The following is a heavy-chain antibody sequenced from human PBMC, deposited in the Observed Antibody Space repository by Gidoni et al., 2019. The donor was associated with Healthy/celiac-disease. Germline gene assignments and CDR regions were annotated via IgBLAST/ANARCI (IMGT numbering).Heavy chain of an antibody. CDR2: IDGDDDK. Sequence: QVTLREAGPALVKPTQTPTLTCTFPGFPPSTSGMCVSWIRQPPGKALEWLALIDGDDDKYYSASLKTRLTISKDTSKDQVVLTMTNMDPVDTATYYCARIPTTRGGMDVWGQGTTVTVSS. D-gene: IGHD4-4*01. CDR3: ARIPTTRGGMDV. V-gene: IGHV2-70*01. CDR1: GFPPSTSGMC. J-gene: IGHJ6*02.